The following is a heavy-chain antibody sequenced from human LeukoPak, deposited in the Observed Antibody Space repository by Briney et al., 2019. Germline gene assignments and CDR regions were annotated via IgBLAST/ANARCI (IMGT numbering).Heavy chain of an antibody. D-gene: IGHD5-18*01. V-gene: IGHV1-69*01. Sequence: SVKVSCKASGGTFSSYAISWVRQAHGQGLEWMGGIIPIFGTANYAQKFQGRVTITADESTSTAYMELSSLRSEDTAVYYCARVRFEYRPGYSVPRGWFDPWGQGTLVTVSS. CDR2: IIPIFGTA. J-gene: IGHJ5*02. CDR1: GGTFSSYA. CDR3: ARVRFEYRPGYSVPRGWFDP.